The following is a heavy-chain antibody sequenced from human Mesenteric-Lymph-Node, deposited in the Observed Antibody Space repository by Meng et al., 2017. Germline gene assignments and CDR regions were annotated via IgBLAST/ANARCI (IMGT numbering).Heavy chain of an antibody. CDR2: IYSGGST. CDR1: GFTVSSNY. CDR3: ARDIPSQNYGDAFDY. Sequence: GESLKISCAASGFTVSSNYMSWVRQAPGKGLEWVSVIYSGGSTYYADSVKGRFTISRDNSKNTLYLQMNSLRAEDTAVYYCARDIPSQNYGDAFDYWGQGTLVTVSS. V-gene: IGHV3-66*02. J-gene: IGHJ4*02. D-gene: IGHD4-17*01.